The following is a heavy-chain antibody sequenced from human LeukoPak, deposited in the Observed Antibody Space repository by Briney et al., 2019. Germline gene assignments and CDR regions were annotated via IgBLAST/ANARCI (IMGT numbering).Heavy chain of an antibody. D-gene: IGHD6-6*01. V-gene: IGHV4-39*07. J-gene: IGHJ4*02. CDR1: GVSIRSSYYY. CDR3: ARDLSGSSSFGY. Sequence: SETLSLTCTVSGVSIRSSYYYWGWIRQPPGKGLEWIGSIYDSGSTYYNPSLKSRVTISVDTSKNQFSLKLSSVTAADTAVYYCARDLSGSSSFGYWGQGTLVTVSS. CDR2: IYDSGST.